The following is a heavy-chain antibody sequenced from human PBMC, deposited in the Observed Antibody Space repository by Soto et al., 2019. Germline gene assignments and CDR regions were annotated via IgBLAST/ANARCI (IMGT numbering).Heavy chain of an antibody. CDR3: ARAGRDIVVVVAAIGQNWFDP. CDR1: GYTFTSYG. Sequence: ASVKVSCKASGYTFTSYGISWVRQAPGQGLEWMGWISAYNGNTDYAQKLQGRVTMTTDTSTSTAYMELRSLRSDDTAVYYCARAGRDIVVVVAAIGQNWFDPWGQGTLVTVS. J-gene: IGHJ5*02. V-gene: IGHV1-18*01. CDR2: ISAYNGNT. D-gene: IGHD2-15*01.